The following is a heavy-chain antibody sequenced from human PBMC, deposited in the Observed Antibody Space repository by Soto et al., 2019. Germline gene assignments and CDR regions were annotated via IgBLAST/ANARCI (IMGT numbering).Heavy chain of an antibody. CDR3: AKDWVRFCSGGSCHTGDY. CDR1: GFTFSSYG. Sequence: VESGGGVVQPGRSLRLSCAASGFTFSSYGMHWVRQAPGKGLEWVAVISYDGSNKYYADSVKGRFTISRDNSKNTLYLQMNSLRAEDTAVYYCAKDWVRFCSGGSCHTGDYWGQGTLVTVSS. CDR2: ISYDGSNK. J-gene: IGHJ4*02. D-gene: IGHD2-15*01. V-gene: IGHV3-30*18.